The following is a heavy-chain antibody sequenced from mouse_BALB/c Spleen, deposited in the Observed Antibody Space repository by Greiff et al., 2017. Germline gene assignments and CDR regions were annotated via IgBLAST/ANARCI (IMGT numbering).Heavy chain of an antibody. CDR2: INSNGGST. CDR3: ARGYGNYAWFAY. Sequence: EVMLVESGGGLVQPGGSLKLSCAASGFTFSSYGMSWVRQTPDKRLELVATINSNGGSTYYPDSVKGRFTLSRDNAKNTLYLQMSSLKSEDTAMYYCARGYGNYAWFAYWGQGTLVTVSA. CDR1: GFTFSSYG. V-gene: IGHV5-6-3*01. J-gene: IGHJ3*01. D-gene: IGHD2-10*02.